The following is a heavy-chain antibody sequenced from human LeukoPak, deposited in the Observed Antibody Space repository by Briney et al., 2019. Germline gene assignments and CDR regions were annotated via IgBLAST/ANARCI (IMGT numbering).Heavy chain of an antibody. V-gene: IGHV3-30*04. CDR1: GFTFSSYA. D-gene: IGHD5-24*01. CDR2: ISYDGGNK. J-gene: IGHJ4*02. CDR3: ARDPKERWLQFHLGFDY. Sequence: GGSLRLSCAASGFTFSSYAMHWVRQAPGKGLEGVAVISYDGGNKYYADSVKGRFTISRDNSKNTLYLQMNSLRAEDTAVYYCARDPKERWLQFHLGFDYWGQGTLVTVSS.